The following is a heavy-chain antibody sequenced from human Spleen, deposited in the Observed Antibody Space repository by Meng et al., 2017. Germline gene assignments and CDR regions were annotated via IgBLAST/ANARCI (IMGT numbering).Heavy chain of an antibody. CDR2: IKPNSGDT. CDR1: GYSFTGYY. CDR3: AREWDSGYGSSWGSGDSSSWPDY. D-gene: IGHD6-13*01. Sequence: QVQLVQSGAEVKKPGASVKVYCKASGYSFTGYYIYWVRQAPGQGLEWMGQIKPNSGDTKYAQKFQGRVTMTRDTSIRTAYMEVTRLKSDDTAVFYCAREWDSGYGSSWGSGDSSSWPDYWGQGTLVTVSS. J-gene: IGHJ4*02. V-gene: IGHV1-2*06.